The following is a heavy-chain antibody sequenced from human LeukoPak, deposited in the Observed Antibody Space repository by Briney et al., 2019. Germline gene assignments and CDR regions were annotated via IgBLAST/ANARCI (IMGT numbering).Heavy chain of an antibody. V-gene: IGHV4-59*08. CDR2: IYYSGST. CDR3: AGSGLPYYYYYMDV. D-gene: IGHD6-19*01. CDR1: GGSISSYY. J-gene: IGHJ6*03. Sequence: PSETLSLTCTVSGGSISSYYWSWIRQPPGKGLEWIGYIYYSGSTNYNPSLKSRVTISVDTSKNQFSLKLSSVTAADTAVYYCAGSGLPYYYYYMDVWGKGTTVTISS.